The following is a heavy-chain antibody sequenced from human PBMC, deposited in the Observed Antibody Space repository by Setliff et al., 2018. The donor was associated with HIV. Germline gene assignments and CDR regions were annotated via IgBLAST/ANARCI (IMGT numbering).Heavy chain of an antibody. D-gene: IGHD6-13*01. Sequence: ASVKVSCKASGYTFSTYGISWVRQAPGQGLEWMGWISAYNGNTNYAQKLQGRVTVTTDTSTSTAYMELRSLRSDDTAVYYCAREAAAGLFDYWGQGTLVTVSS. V-gene: IGHV1-18*01. CDR1: GYTFSTYG. J-gene: IGHJ4*02. CDR2: ISAYNGNT. CDR3: AREAAAGLFDY.